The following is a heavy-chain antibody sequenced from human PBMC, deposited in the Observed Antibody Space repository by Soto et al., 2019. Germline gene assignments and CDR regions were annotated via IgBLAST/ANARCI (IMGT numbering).Heavy chain of an antibody. CDR1: GGTFSSYA. CDR3: AVDIVATIGEDY. Sequence: QVQLVQSGAEVKKPGSSVKVSCKASGGTFSSYAIIWVRKAPGQGLEWMGGIMPIFGTANYAQKFQGRVTITADESTSTAYMELSSLRSEDTAVYYCAVDIVATIGEDYWGQGPLVTVSS. V-gene: IGHV1-69*01. CDR2: IMPIFGTA. D-gene: IGHD5-12*01. J-gene: IGHJ4*02.